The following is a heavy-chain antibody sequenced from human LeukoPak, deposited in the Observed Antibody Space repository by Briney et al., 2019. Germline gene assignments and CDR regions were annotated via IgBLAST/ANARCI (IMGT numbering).Heavy chain of an antibody. CDR2: INSDGINT. J-gene: IGHJ5*02. CDR3: ARDLGQYYDTSDNWFDP. D-gene: IGHD3-22*01. Sequence: GGSLRLSCAASGFTFRAYGMHWARQAPGKGLVWVSRINSDGINTSYADSVKGRFTISRDNAKNTLNLQMNSLRAEDTAVYYCARDLGQYYDTSDNWFDPWGQGTLVTVSS. CDR1: GFTFRAYG. V-gene: IGHV3-74*01.